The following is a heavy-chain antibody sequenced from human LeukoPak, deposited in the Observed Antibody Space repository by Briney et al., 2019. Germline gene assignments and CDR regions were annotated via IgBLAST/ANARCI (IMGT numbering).Heavy chain of an antibody. CDR2: ISSSSSYI. J-gene: IGHJ2*01. CDR3: ARGIVGSNYWYFDL. Sequence: GGSLRLSCAASGFTFSSYSMNWVRQAPGKGLEWVSSISSSSSYIYYADSVKGRFTISRDNAKNSLYLQMNSLRAEDTAVYYCARGIVGSNYWYFDLWGRGTLVTVSS. V-gene: IGHV3-21*01. CDR1: GFTFSSYS. D-gene: IGHD1-26*01.